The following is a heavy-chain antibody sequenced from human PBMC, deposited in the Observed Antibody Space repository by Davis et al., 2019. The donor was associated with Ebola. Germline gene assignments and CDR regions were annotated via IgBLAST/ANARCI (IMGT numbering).Heavy chain of an antibody. CDR2: IGTDGDP. V-gene: IGHV3-13*05. CDR3: ARGDSSTWRLGFAFDV. D-gene: IGHD6-13*01. J-gene: IGHJ3*01. CDR1: GFTFSSYD. Sequence: GESLKISCVASGFTFSSYDMQWVRQTAGEGLEWVSSIGTDGDPHYADSAKGRFTISRENAKNSLYLQMNYLNAGETALYYCARGDSSTWRLGFAFDVWGQGTVVTVSS.